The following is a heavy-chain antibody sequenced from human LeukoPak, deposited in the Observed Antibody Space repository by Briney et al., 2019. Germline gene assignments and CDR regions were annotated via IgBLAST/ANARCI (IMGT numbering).Heavy chain of an antibody. CDR1: GFTFDEYG. Sequence: AGGSLRLSCAASGFTFDEYGMSWVRQAPGKGQKWGSGINWNGGSTGYADSVKGRFTISRDNAKNSLYLQMNSLRAEVKALDDGARHIYYESCGYLYRGQGTLVAVSS. V-gene: IGHV3-20*01. CDR3: ARHIYYESCGYLY. D-gene: IGHD3-22*01. J-gene: IGHJ4*02. CDR2: INWNGGST.